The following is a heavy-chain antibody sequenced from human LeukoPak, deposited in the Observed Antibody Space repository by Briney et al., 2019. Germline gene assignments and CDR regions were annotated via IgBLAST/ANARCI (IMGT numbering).Heavy chain of an antibody. CDR2: ISPYNGNT. CDR1: GYTFTSYG. D-gene: IGHD2-21*01. J-gene: IGHJ4*02. Sequence: ASVTVSCKASGYTFTSYGISWVPQAPGQGLEWMGWISPYNGNTNYAPKLQRRLTITTDTSTSTAYMELRSLRSDDTAVYYCARDRQCGYWGQGTLVTVSS. CDR3: ARDRQCGY. V-gene: IGHV1-18*01.